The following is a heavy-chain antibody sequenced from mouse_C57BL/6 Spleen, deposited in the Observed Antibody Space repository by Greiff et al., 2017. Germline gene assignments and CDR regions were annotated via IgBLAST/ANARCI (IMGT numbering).Heavy chain of an antibody. J-gene: IGHJ2*01. CDR1: GFTFSSYA. CDR2: ISDGGSYT. V-gene: IGHV5-4*01. CDR3: AREEFDY. Sequence: EVQLVESGGGLVKPGGSLKLSCAASGFTFSSYAMSWVRQTPEKRLEWVATISDGGSYTYYPDNVKGRFTISRDNAKNNLYLQMSHLKSEDTAMYYCAREEFDYWGQGTTLTVSS.